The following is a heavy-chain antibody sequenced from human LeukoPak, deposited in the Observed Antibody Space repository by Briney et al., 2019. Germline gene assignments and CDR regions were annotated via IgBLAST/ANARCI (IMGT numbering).Heavy chain of an antibody. CDR2: IYYSGST. CDR3: ARLSSLANIAARGRTWLDP. J-gene: IGHJ5*02. D-gene: IGHD6-6*01. Sequence: PSETLSLTCTVSSGSISTSNYYWGWVRQPPGKGLEWIGHIYYSGSTNYSPSLKSRVTISVDTSKNQFSLKLSSVTAADTAVYYCARLSSLANIAARGRTWLDPWGQGSLVTVSS. V-gene: IGHV4-61*05. CDR1: SGSISTSNYY.